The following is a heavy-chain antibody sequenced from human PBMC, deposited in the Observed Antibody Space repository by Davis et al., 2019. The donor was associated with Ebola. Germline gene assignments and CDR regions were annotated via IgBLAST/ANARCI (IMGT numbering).Heavy chain of an antibody. CDR1: GFTFSSYR. Sequence: GGSLRLSCAASGFTFSSYRMIWVRQAPGKGLEWVSSISSGSSYIYYADSVKGRFTISRDNAKNSLYLQMNSLRAEDTAVYYCARDSSGWYRVGELDYWGQGTLVTVSS. J-gene: IGHJ4*02. V-gene: IGHV3-21*01. D-gene: IGHD6-19*01. CDR2: ISSGSSYI. CDR3: ARDSSGWYRVGELDY.